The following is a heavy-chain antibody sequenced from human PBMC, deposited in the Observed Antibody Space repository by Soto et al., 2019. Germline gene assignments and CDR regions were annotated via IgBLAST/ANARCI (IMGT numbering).Heavy chain of an antibody. CDR1: GFTFDDYA. J-gene: IGHJ4*02. Sequence: GGSLRLSCAASGFTFDDYAMHWVRQAPGKGLEWVSGISWDSGRITYADSVKGRFTISRDNAKNSLYLQMNSLGGDDTALYYCAKDLRGRSMGNIDYWGQGTLVTVSS. D-gene: IGHD7-27*01. CDR3: AKDLRGRSMGNIDY. V-gene: IGHV3-9*01. CDR2: ISWDSGRI.